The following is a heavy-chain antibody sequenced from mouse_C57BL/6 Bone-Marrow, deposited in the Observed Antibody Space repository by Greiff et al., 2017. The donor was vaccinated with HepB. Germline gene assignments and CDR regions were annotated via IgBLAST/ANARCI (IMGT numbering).Heavy chain of an antibody. V-gene: IGHV14-4*01. Sequence: EVQLQQSGAELVRPGASVKLSCTASGFNIKDDYMHWVKQRPEQGLEWIGWIDPENGDTEYASKFQGKATITSDTSSNTAYLQLSSLTSEDTAVDYCTSYWVDYWGQGTLVTVSA. CDR1: GFNIKDDY. CDR2: IDPENGDT. CDR3: TSYWVDY. J-gene: IGHJ3*01.